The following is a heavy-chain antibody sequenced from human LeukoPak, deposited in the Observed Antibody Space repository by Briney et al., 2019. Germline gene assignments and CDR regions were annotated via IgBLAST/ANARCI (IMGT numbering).Heavy chain of an antibody. CDR2: ISGSGGST. CDR3: AGGYSSSWFPNFDY. D-gene: IGHD6-13*01. V-gene: IGHV3-23*01. CDR1: GFTFSSYA. J-gene: IGHJ4*02. Sequence: GSLRLSCAASGFTFSSYAMSWVRQAPGKGLEWVSAISGSGGSTYYADSVKGRFTISRDNAKNSLYLQMNSLRAEDTAVYYCAGGYSSSWFPNFDYWGQGTLVTVSS.